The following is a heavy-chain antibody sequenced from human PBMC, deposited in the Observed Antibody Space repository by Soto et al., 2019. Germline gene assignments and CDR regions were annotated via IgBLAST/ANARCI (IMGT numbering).Heavy chain of an antibody. V-gene: IGHV3-33*01. CDR3: ARDVDSTSHLNCFDP. Sequence: PGGSLRLSCEVSGFSLSGYGMHWVRQAPGKGLEWVAVIWYEGITKNYADSVKGRFTISRDSSKNTVYLQMDSLKVEDTAVYYCARDVDSTSHLNCFDPCGQGVMVTVSS. CDR2: IWYEGITK. D-gene: IGHD3-22*01. CDR1: GFSLSGYG. J-gene: IGHJ5*02.